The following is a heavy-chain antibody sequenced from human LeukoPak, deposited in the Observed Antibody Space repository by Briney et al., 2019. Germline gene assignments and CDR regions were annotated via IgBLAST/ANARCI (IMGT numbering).Heavy chain of an antibody. D-gene: IGHD3-10*01. J-gene: IGHJ6*03. V-gene: IGHV4-59*01. CDR3: ARARRASSGSYQSYYYYYYMDV. CDR2: SYYNGNT. CDR1: GGSITNYY. Sequence: KPSETLSLTCTVSGGSITNYYWSWIRQPPGKGLEWIGFSYYNGNTNYNPSLKSRVTISVDMSKNQFSLSLRSVTAADTAVYYCARARRASSGSYQSYYYYYYMDVWGKGTTVTISS.